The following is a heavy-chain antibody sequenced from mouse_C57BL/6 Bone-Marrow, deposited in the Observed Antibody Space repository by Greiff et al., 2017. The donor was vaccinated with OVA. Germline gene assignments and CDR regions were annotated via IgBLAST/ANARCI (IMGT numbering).Heavy chain of an antibody. D-gene: IGHD1-1*01. CDR1: GYTFTDYY. V-gene: IGHV1-75*01. CDR2: IFPGSGST. J-gene: IGHJ1*03. Sequence: VQLVESGPELVKPGASVKISCKASGYTFTDYYINWVKQRPGQGLEWIGWIFPGSGSTYYNEKFKGKATLTVDKSSSTAYMLLSSLTSEDSAVYFCARSTTVPFYWYFDVWGTGTTVTVSS. CDR3: ARSTTVPFYWYFDV.